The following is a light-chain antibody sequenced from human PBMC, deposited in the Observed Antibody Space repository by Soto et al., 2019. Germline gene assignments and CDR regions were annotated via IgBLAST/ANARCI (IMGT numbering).Light chain of an antibody. CDR1: ESISSY. V-gene: IGKV1-39*01. J-gene: IGKJ4*01. CDR3: QQSYSTPPT. CDR2: AAS. Sequence: DNQMTQSPSSLFASVGDRVTITCRASESISSYLNWYQQKPGKAPKLLIYAASSLQSGVPSRFSGSGSGTDFTLTISSLQPEDFATYYCQQSYSTPPTFGGGTKVDIK.